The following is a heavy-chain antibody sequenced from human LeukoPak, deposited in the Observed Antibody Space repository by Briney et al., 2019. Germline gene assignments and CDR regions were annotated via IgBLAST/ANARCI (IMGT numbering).Heavy chain of an antibody. CDR3: ARGSLWFGELFRHYYYYYGMDV. CDR1: GGSISSYY. Sequence: SETLSLTCTVSGGSISSYYWSWIRQPPGKGLEWIGYIYYSGSTNYNPSLKSRVTISVDTSKNQFSLKLSSVTAADTAVYYCARGSLWFGELFRHYYYYYGMDVWGQGTTVTVSS. CDR2: IYYSGST. V-gene: IGHV4-59*12. D-gene: IGHD3-10*01. J-gene: IGHJ6*02.